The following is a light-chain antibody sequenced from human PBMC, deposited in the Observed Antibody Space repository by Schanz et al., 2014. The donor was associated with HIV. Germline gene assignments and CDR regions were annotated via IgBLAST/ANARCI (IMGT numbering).Light chain of an antibody. Sequence: DIQMTQSPSTLPTSVGDRVTITCRASQSISRRLAWYQQKPGRAPKLLISESSNLETGVPSRFSGSGSGTDFTLTIDSLQLEDFALYYCQQSFSTPLTFGGGTKVEIK. CDR3: QQSFSTPLT. CDR1: QSISRR. CDR2: ESS. V-gene: IGKV1-5*03. J-gene: IGKJ4*01.